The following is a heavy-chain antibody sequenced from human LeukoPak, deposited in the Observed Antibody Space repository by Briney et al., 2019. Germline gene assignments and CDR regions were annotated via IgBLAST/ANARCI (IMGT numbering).Heavy chain of an antibody. Sequence: SGTLSLTCTVSGGSISSGGYYWSWIRQHPGKGLEWIGYIYYSGSTYYNPSLKSRVTISVDTSKNQFSLKLSSVTAADTAVYYCARVARNYYGSGSDTFDYWGQGTLVTVSS. D-gene: IGHD3-10*01. CDR1: GGSISSGGYY. CDR2: IYYSGST. CDR3: ARVARNYYGSGSDTFDY. V-gene: IGHV4-31*03. J-gene: IGHJ4*02.